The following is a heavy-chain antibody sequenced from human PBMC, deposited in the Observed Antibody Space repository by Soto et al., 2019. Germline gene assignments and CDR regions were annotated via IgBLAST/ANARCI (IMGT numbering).Heavy chain of an antibody. Sequence: PGGSLRLSCAASGFTFSGHAMHWVRQAPGKGLEFVSAISPNGGSTYYGNSVKGRFTISRDNAKNSLYLQMNSLRDEDTAVYYCAREGGSLNWFDPWGQGTLVTVSS. CDR2: ISPNGGST. CDR1: GFTFSGHA. CDR3: AREGGSLNWFDP. J-gene: IGHJ5*02. D-gene: IGHD1-26*01. V-gene: IGHV3-64*01.